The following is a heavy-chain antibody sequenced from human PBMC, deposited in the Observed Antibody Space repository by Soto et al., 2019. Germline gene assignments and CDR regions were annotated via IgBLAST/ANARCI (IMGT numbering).Heavy chain of an antibody. CDR1: GFTFTNYA. J-gene: IGHJ5*01. CDR3: AKDPRSCSGGTCFPEGEHWLDS. CDR2: ISYDGNTK. Sequence: GGSLRLSCAASGFTFTNYAMHWVRQGPGKGLEWVAVISYDGNTKFYTDSLKGRFSISRDNSKNTLYLQMNSLRAEDTAVYYCAKDPRSCSGGTCFPEGEHWLDSWGQGTLVTVSS. D-gene: IGHD2-15*01. V-gene: IGHV3-30-3*01.